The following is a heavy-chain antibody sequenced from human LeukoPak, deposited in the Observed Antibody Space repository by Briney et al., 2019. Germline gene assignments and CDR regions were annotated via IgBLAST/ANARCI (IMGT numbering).Heavy chain of an antibody. J-gene: IGHJ4*02. Sequence: ASVKVSCKASGYTFTSYGISWVRQAPGQGLEWMGWISAYNGNTNYAQKLQGRVTMTTDTSTSTAHMELRSLRSDDTALYYCARFSVRRSGYYDWGQGTLVTVSS. D-gene: IGHD5-12*01. V-gene: IGHV1-18*01. CDR2: ISAYNGNT. CDR3: ARFSVRRSGYYD. CDR1: GYTFTSYG.